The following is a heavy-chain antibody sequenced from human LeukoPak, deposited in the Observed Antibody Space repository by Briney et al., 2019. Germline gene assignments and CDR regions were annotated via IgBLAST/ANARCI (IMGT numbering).Heavy chain of an antibody. D-gene: IGHD3-10*01. V-gene: IGHV3-53*01. CDR1: GFTVSSNY. CDR2: IYSGGTT. Sequence: PGGSLRLSCAASGFTVSSNYMSWLRQAPGKGLEWVSLIYSGGTTYYADSVKGRFTISRDNSKNTLYLQRNSLRAEDTAVYYCASGEWPHDYWGQGTLVTVSS. CDR3: ASGEWPHDY. J-gene: IGHJ4*02.